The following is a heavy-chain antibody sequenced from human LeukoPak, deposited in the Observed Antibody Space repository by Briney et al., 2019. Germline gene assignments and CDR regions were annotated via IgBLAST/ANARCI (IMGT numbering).Heavy chain of an antibody. Sequence: GGSLRLSCAASGFTFSSYSMNWVRQAPGEGLEWVSYITRSSSTIHYADSVKGRFTISRDNAKNSLCLQMNSLRDEDTAVYYCARMYSSGWYLDYLGQGTLVTVSS. CDR1: GFTFSSYS. CDR3: ARMYSSGWYLDY. CDR2: ITRSSSTI. D-gene: IGHD6-19*01. V-gene: IGHV3-48*02. J-gene: IGHJ4*02.